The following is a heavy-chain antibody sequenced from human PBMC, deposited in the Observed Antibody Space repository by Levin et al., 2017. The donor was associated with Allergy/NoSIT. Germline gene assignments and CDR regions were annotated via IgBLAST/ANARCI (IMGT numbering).Heavy chain of an antibody. D-gene: IGHD6-13*01. CDR2: INSDGSST. CDR1: GFTFSSYW. J-gene: IGHJ4*02. Sequence: PGGSLRLSCAASGFTFSSYWMHWVRQAPGKGLVWVSRINSDGSSTSYADSVKGRFTISRDNAKNTLYLQMNSLRAEDTAVYYCARAPPGIAAPSLDYWGQGTLVTVSS. V-gene: IGHV3-74*01. CDR3: ARAPPGIAAPSLDY.